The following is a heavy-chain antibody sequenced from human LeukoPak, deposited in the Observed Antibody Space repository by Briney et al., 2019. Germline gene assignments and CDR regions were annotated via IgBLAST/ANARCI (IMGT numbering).Heavy chain of an antibody. CDR2: IYYSGST. CDR1: GGSISSGDYY. Sequence: SETLSLTCTVSGGSISSGDYYWSWIRQPPGKGLEWIGYIYYSGSTNYNPSLKSRVTISVDTSKNQFSLKLSSVTAADTAVYYCARSGTQLWSINWFDPWGQGTLVTVSS. CDR3: ARSGTQLWSINWFDP. J-gene: IGHJ5*02. D-gene: IGHD5-18*01. V-gene: IGHV4-61*08.